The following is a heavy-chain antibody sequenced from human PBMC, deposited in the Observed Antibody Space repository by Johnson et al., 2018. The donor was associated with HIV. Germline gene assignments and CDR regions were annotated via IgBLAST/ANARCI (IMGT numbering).Heavy chain of an antibody. CDR3: ASFWATGAFDI. J-gene: IGHJ3*02. D-gene: IGHD3-10*01. CDR2: IKQDGSEK. Sequence: VQLVESGGGLVKPGGSLRLSCAASGLTFSDAWMSWVRQAPGKGLEWVANIKQDGSEKYYVDSVKGRFTISRDNAKNTLYLQMNSLRAEDTAVYYCASFWATGAFDIWGQGTMVTVSS. CDR1: GLTFSDAW. V-gene: IGHV3-7*01.